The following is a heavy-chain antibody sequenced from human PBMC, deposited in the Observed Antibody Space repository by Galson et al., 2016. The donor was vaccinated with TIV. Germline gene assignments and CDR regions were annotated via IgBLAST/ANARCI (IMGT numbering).Heavy chain of an antibody. J-gene: IGHJ6*02. V-gene: IGHV1-18*01. CDR3: ARSLVQGVVSQYHGMDV. CDR2: ISAYTGNT. CDR1: GYTFRTYG. Sequence: SVKVSCKASGYTFRTYGISWVRQAPGQGLEWMGWISAYTGNTNYAQKVQGRLTMTTDSSTSTAYMELRGLKSDDTAVYYCARSLVQGVVSQYHGMDVWGQATTVTVSS. D-gene: IGHD3-10*01.